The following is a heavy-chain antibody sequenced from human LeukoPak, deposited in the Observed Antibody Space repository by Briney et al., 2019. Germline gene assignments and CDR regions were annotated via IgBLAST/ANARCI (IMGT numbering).Heavy chain of an antibody. CDR1: GFIFGGYV. Sequence: GGSLRLSCAASGFIFGGYVMSWVRQAPGKGLEWVSSISGNGGITYYTDSLKGRFIISRDNSTNTLYLQMNGLRAEDAAIYYCAKAGNWDQGYYYYGMDAWGQGTSVTVS. CDR2: ISGNGGIT. V-gene: IGHV3-23*01. J-gene: IGHJ6*02. D-gene: IGHD7-27*01. CDR3: AKAGNWDQGYYYYGMDA.